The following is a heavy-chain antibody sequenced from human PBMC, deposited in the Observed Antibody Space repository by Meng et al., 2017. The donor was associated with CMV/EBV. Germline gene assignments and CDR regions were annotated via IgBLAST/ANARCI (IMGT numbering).Heavy chain of an antibody. V-gene: IGHV1-2*02. CDR3: ARDRGPSTVRTRHYYYYGMDV. D-gene: IGHD4-11*01. CDR2: TNPNSGDT. Sequence: ASVKVSCKASGYTFTGHYMHWVRQAPGQGLEWMGWTNPNSGDTNYAQKFQGRVTMTRNMSISTAYMELSSLRSEDTAVYYCARDRGPSTVRTRHYYYYGMDVWGQGTTVTVSS. J-gene: IGHJ6*02. CDR1: GYTFTGHY.